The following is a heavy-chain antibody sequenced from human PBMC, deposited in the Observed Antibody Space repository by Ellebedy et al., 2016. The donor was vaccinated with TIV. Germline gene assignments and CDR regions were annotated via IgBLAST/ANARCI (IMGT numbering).Heavy chain of an antibody. CDR3: AKVNRDFWIDFLSPYYYFGMDV. V-gene: IGHV3-23*01. CDR1: GFSFSNYA. D-gene: IGHD3-3*01. CDR2: IVNTGDTT. J-gene: IGHJ6*02. Sequence: PGGSLRLSCAASGFSFSNYALSGVRQAPGKGLEGVSAIVNTGDTTYYADSVRGRFTISRDTSKSTLYLQMKSLRGEDTAVYYCAKVNRDFWIDFLSPYYYFGMDVWGQGTTVTVSS.